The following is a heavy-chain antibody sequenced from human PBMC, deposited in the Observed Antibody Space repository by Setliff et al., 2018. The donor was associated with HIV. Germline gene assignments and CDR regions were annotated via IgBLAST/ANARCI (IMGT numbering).Heavy chain of an antibody. D-gene: IGHD3-22*01. J-gene: IGHJ4*02. Sequence: PGGSLRLSCAASGFTFSTYWMSWVRQAPGKGLEWVSGINWNGGSPGYADSVKGRFTISRDNAKKSLFLQMNSLRPEDTAVYYCARSQNYYDTSGSSYWGQGTLVTVSS. CDR1: GFTFSTYW. V-gene: IGHV3-20*04. CDR2: INWNGGSP. CDR3: ARSQNYYDTSGSSY.